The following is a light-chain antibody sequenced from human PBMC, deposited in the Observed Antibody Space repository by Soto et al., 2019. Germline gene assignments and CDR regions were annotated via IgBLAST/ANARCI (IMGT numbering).Light chain of an antibody. Sequence: EIVMAQSPGTLSVSPGETAALSCRASQSVSSNLAWYKQKPGQAPRLLIYGASTRATDIPARFSGSGSGTEFTLTISSLQSEDFAVYYCQQYNNWPRAFGQGTKVDIK. CDR2: GAS. CDR3: QQYNNWPRA. J-gene: IGKJ1*01. CDR1: QSVSSN. V-gene: IGKV3-15*01.